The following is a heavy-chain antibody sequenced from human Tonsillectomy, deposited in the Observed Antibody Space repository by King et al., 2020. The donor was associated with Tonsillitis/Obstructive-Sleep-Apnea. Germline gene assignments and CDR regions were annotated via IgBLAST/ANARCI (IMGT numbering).Heavy chain of an antibody. J-gene: IGHJ4*02. CDR2: ISGDGGST. V-gene: IGHV3-64D*06. Sequence: VQLVESGGTLVQPGGSLRLSCSASGFSFNNYAMHWVRQAPGKGLEEVSAISGDGGSTYYADSVKGRFIISRDNAKNTLFLQMSSLRAEDTAVYYCVKVIPHLRNDFWSGYYDYWGQGTLVTVSS. D-gene: IGHD3-3*01. CDR1: GFSFNNYA. CDR3: VKVIPHLRNDFWSGYYDY.